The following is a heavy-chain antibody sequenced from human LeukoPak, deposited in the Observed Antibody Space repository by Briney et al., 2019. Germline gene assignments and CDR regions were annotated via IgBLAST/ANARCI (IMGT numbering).Heavy chain of an antibody. CDR1: GYTFTNYA. D-gene: IGHD3-10*01. CDR3: ARGGRFYYDSGSYSTRYYFDF. Sequence: ASVTVSCKASGYTFTNYAMNWVRQAPGQGLEWMGWINTNTGNPAYAQGFTGRFVFSLDTSVSTAYLQISSLKAEDTAVYYCARGGRFYYDSGSYSTRYYFDFWGQGTLVTVSS. J-gene: IGHJ4*02. CDR2: INTNTGNP. V-gene: IGHV7-4-1*02.